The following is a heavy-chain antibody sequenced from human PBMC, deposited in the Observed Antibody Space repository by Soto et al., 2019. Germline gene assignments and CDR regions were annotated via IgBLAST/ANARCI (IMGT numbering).Heavy chain of an antibody. J-gene: IGHJ5*01. V-gene: IGHV3-23*01. CDR3: AIGCVGYCCSRVDC. Sequence: EVQLLESGGGLVQPGGSLRLSCATSGFTFSNYAMSWVRQAPGKGLEWVSSLSSSGSSTYYADSVKGRFTISRDNSKNTLYLQMNSLRAENTAVDFCAIGCVGYCCSRVDCWGQGTLVTVSS. CDR2: LSSSGSST. D-gene: IGHD2-21*02. CDR1: GFTFSNYA.